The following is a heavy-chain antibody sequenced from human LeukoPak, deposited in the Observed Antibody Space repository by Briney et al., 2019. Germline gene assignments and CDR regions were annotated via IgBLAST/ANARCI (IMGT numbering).Heavy chain of an antibody. D-gene: IGHD2-15*01. V-gene: IGHV3-66*01. Sequence: GGSLRLSCAASGFTVSRKYMSWVRQAPGMGLEWVSVTYSGGGTYYADSVKGRFTISRDNSKTTLYLQMDSLRAEDTAVYYCARDQDSPFGYWGQGTLVTVSS. CDR3: ARDQDSPFGY. J-gene: IGHJ4*02. CDR2: TYSGGGT. CDR1: GFTVSRKY.